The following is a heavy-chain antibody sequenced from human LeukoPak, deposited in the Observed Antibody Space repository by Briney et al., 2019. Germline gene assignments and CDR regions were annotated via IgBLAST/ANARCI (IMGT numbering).Heavy chain of an antibody. Sequence: GGSLRLSCLGSGFTFGDYSLRWVRQAPGTGLEWVGFIRGKGYGGTAEYAASVKGRFTISRDDSQSIAYLEMNSLKSEDTAVYYCSIGGRGGEYVYYYYGMDVWGQGTTVIVSS. CDR2: IRGKGYGGTA. CDR1: GFTFGDYS. D-gene: IGHD3-16*01. J-gene: IGHJ6*02. V-gene: IGHV3-49*04. CDR3: SIGGRGGEYVYYYYGMDV.